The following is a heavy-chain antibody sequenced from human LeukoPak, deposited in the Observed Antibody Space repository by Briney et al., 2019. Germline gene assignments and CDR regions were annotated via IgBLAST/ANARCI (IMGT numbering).Heavy chain of an antibody. CDR2: VSYSGST. V-gene: IGHV4-59*01. D-gene: IGHD5-18*01. CDR3: ARENDRYGRIDY. CDR1: GGSISRYY. J-gene: IGHJ4*02. Sequence: SETLSLTCTVSGGSISRYYWSWVRQPPGKGLEWIGYVSYSGSTDYNPSHKSRVIISVDTSKNQFSLRLSSVAAADTAVYYCARENDRYGRIDYWGQGTQVTVSS.